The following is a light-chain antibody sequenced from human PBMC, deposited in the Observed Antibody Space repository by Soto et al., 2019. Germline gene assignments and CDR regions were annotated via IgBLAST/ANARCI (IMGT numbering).Light chain of an antibody. Sequence: DIQMTQSPSSLSASVGDRVTITCRASQDINIYLNWYQQRPGKAPNLLIYTASSLQSGVPTRFSGSGSGTDFSLTITSLQPEDFATYFCQQSHSTPLTFGGGTKVEIK. CDR1: QDINIY. J-gene: IGKJ4*01. CDR2: TAS. CDR3: QQSHSTPLT. V-gene: IGKV1-39*01.